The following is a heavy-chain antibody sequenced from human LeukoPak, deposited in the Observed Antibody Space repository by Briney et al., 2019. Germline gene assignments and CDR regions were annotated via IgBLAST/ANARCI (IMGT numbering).Heavy chain of an antibody. V-gene: IGHV4-4*02. Sequence: SGTLSLTCAVSGGSISSSNWWSWVRQPPGKGLEWTGEIYHSGSTNYNPSLKNRVTISVDKSKNQFSLKLSSVTAADTAVYYCARGAYSGSYLADAFDIWGQGTMVTVSS. J-gene: IGHJ3*02. CDR1: GGSISSSNW. CDR3: ARGAYSGSYLADAFDI. CDR2: IYHSGST. D-gene: IGHD1-26*01.